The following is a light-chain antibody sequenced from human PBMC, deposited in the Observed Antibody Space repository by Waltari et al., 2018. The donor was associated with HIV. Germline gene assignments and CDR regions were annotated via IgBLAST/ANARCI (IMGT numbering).Light chain of an antibody. CDR1: QSVLYSSSNKNN. CDR3: QQYYSSPPT. CDR2: WAS. Sequence: DIVMTQSPDSLAVSLGERATINCKSSQSVLYSSSNKNNLAWYQQKPGQPPKLLIYWASTRESGVPDRFSGSGSGTDFTLTISSLQAEDVAVYYCQQYYSSPPTFGQGTKVEIK. V-gene: IGKV4-1*01. J-gene: IGKJ1*01.